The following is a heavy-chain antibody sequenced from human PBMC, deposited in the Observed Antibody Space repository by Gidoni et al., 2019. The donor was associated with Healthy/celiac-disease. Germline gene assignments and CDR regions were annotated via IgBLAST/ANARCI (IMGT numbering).Heavy chain of an antibody. CDR3: ARDRRLPTVVTPITVYAFDI. J-gene: IGHJ3*02. CDR1: GGSISSGGYY. Sequence: QVQLQESGPGLVKPSQTLSLTCTLSGGSISSGGYYWSWIRQHPGKGLEWIGYIYYSGSTYYTPSLKIQVTISVDTSKNQFSLKLSSVTAADTAVYYCARDRRLPTVVTPITVYAFDIWGQGTMVTVSS. CDR2: IYYSGST. V-gene: IGHV4-31*01. D-gene: IGHD2-21*02.